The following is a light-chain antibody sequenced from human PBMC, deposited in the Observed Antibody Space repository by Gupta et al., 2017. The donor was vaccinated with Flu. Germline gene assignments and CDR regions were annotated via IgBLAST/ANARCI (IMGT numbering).Light chain of an antibody. Sequence: DIQMTQSPSSLSASVGDRVTITCRASQSISSYLNWYQQKPGKAPKLLIYAASRLQSGVPSRFSGSGSGTDFTLTISMRQPEDFATYYIQQMNSSTWTFGQGTKVEIK. CDR2: AAS. J-gene: IGKJ1*01. V-gene: IGKV1-39*01. CDR3: QQMNSSTWT. CDR1: QSISSY.